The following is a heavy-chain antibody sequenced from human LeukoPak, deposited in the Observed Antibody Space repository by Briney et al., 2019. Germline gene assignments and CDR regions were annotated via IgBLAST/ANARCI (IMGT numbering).Heavy chain of an antibody. CDR3: AKVNYYGSGSYRVYYYGLDV. J-gene: IGHJ6*04. V-gene: IGHV3-30*18. Sequence: PGGSLRLSCAASRFTFSNYGMHWVRQAPGKGLEWVAVISYDGSNKYYADSVKGRSTISRDNSKNTLYLQMNSLRTGDTAVYYCAKVNYYGSGSYRVYYYGLDVWGRGTTVTVSS. D-gene: IGHD3-10*01. CDR1: RFTFSNYG. CDR2: ISYDGSNK.